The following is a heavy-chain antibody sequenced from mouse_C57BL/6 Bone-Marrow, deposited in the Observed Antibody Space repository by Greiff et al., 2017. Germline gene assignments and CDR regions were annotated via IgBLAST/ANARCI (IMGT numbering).Heavy chain of an antibody. V-gene: IGHV5-12*01. D-gene: IGHD2-2*01. Sequence: EVNVVESGGGLVQPGGSLKLSCAASGFTFSDYYMYWVRQTPEKRLEWVAYISNGGGSTYYPDTVKGRFTISRDNAKNTLYLQMSRLKSEDTAMXYCARHGYGRGDYWGQGTSVTVSS. CDR3: ARHGYGRGDY. CDR2: ISNGGGST. J-gene: IGHJ4*01. CDR1: GFTFSDYY.